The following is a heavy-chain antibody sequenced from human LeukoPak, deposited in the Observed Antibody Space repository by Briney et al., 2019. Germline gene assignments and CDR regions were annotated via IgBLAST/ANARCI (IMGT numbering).Heavy chain of an antibody. J-gene: IGHJ4*02. CDR1: GGSISSSSYY. V-gene: IGHV4-39*07. D-gene: IGHD3-3*01. Sequence: SETLSLTCTVSGGSISSSSYYWGWIRQPPGKGLEWIGSIYYSGSTYYNPSLKSRVTISVDTSKNQFSLKLSSVTAADTAVYYCARDGSGSYYDFWSGYPTPFDYWGQGTLVTVSS. CDR2: IYYSGST. CDR3: ARDGSGSYYDFWSGYPTPFDY.